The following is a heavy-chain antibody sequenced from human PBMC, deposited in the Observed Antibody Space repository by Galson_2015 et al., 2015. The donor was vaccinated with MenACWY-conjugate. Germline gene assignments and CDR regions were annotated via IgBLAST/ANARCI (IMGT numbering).Heavy chain of an antibody. D-gene: IGHD2-2*01. J-gene: IGHJ6*03. CDR1: GFTFGAYG. V-gene: IGHV3-49*04. CDR3: TRVYSSTKCTPSNCFYYIDF. Sequence: SLRLSCAASGFTFGAYGMNWVRQAPGKGLEWVGFISSKAYGETTDYAGSVRGRFTISRDDSNSITYLQMNSLKTEDTAIYYCTRVYSSTKCTPSNCFYYIDFWGIGTTVTVSS. CDR2: ISSKAYGETT.